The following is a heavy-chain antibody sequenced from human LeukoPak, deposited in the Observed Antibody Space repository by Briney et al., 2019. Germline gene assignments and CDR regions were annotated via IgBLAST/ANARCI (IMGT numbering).Heavy chain of an antibody. J-gene: IGHJ4*02. CDR2: VYYSGST. Sequence: PSETLSLTCSVSDGSINSGSFYWAWIRQPPGKGLEWIGSVYYSGSTYYNPSLKSRVTISVDTSKNQFSLKLSSVTAADTAVHYCARKYYYDSSGYYPPHFDYWGQGTLVTVSS. D-gene: IGHD3-22*01. CDR1: DGSINSGSFY. CDR3: ARKYYYDSSGYYPPHFDY. V-gene: IGHV4-39*07.